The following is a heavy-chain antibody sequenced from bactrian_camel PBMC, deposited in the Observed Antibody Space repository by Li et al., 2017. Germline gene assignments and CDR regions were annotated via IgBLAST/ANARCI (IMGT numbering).Heavy chain of an antibody. CDR2: RYIGSEVSFT. CDR1: GYTASFYC. V-gene: IGHV3-2*01. CDR3: APVRAGNPVFGY. J-gene: IGHJ6*01. Sequence: HVQLVESGGGSAYAGGSLRLSCAASGYTASFYCMGWFRQVAGKERELVGIRYIGSEVSFTYYGDSVKGRFTISRDNAKNMVYLQMNSLKSEDTGRYYCAPVRAGNPVFGYWGRGTQVTVS. D-gene: IGHD3*01.